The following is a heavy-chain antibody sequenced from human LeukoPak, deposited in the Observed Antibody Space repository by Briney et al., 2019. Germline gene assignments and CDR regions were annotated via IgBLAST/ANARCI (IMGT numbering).Heavy chain of an antibody. J-gene: IGHJ6*02. V-gene: IGHV7-4-1*02. CDR2: INTNTGNP. CDR1: GYTFTSYA. D-gene: IGHD3-3*01. CDR3: ARDFWSGHHHVYYYGMDV. Sequence: ASVKVSCKASGYTFTSYAVNWVRQAPGQGLEWMGWINTNTGNPTYAQGFTGRFVFSLDTSVSTAYLQISSLKAEDTAVYYCARDFWSGHHHVYYYGMDVWGQGTTVTVSS.